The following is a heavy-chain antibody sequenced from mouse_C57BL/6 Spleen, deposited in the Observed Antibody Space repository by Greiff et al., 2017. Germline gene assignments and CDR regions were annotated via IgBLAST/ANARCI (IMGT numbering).Heavy chain of an antibody. J-gene: IGHJ4*01. CDR1: GYAFTNYL. CDR3: ARENTAVAGGNYYAMDY. Sequence: QVQLQQSGAELVRPGTSVTVSCKASGYAFTNYLIAWVKQRPGQGLEWIGVINPGSGGTNYNEKFKGKATLTADKSSRTAYRQLSSLTYEDSAVYFCARENTAVAGGNYYAMDYWGQGTSVTVSS. CDR2: INPGSGGT. V-gene: IGHV1-54*01. D-gene: IGHD1-1*01.